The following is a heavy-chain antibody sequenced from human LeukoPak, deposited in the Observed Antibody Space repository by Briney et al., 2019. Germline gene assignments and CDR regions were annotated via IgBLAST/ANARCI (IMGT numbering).Heavy chain of an antibody. Sequence: SETLSLTCIVSDDSISSNSYYWNWIRQPPGKGMEWVASLHYSGTPYYNPSLSRRISIFADTSKRQLSLKMTSVTASDTGVYYCTRGDDSYKLGKFWGQGALVTVSS. CDR1: DDSISSNSYY. CDR2: LHYSGTP. J-gene: IGHJ4*02. CDR3: TRGDDSYKLGKF. D-gene: IGHD7-27*01. V-gene: IGHV4-39*01.